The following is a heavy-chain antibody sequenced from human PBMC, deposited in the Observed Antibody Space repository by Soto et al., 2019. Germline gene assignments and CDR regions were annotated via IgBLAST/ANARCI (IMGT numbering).Heavy chain of an antibody. CDR3: ARVPGRHSYEHY. CDR1: GYTFTSYR. D-gene: IGHD5-18*01. CDR2: ISAYNGNT. J-gene: IGHJ4*02. Sequence: VKVSCKASGYTFTSYRISWVRQAPGQGLEWMGWISAYNGNTNYAQKLQGRVTMTTDTSTSTAYMELRSLRSADTAVYYCARVPGRHSYEHYWGQGTLVNVSS. V-gene: IGHV1-18*04.